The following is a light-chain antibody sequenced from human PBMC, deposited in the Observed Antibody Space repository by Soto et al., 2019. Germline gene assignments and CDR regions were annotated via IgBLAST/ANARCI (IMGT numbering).Light chain of an antibody. Sequence: EVVLTQSPGTLSLSPRERATLSCRASQSVSNNYLAWYQHKPGQAPRLLIYGASNRAPGIPDRFSGSGSGPDFTLTIRRLEPEAFAVYYCQQYAASPRTFGQGTLVEVK. CDR1: QSVSNNY. J-gene: IGKJ1*01. CDR2: GAS. V-gene: IGKV3-20*01. CDR3: QQYAASPRT.